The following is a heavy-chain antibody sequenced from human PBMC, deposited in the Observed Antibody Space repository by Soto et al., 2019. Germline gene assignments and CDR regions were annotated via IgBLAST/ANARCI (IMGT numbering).Heavy chain of an antibody. CDR1: GYTFTSYA. V-gene: IGHV1-3*01. Sequence: ASVKVSCKASGYTFTSYAMDWVRQAPGQRLEWMGWINAGNGNTKYSQKFQGRVTITRDTSASTAYMELSSLRSEDTAAYYCARDVDTALSFDYWGQGTLVTVSS. D-gene: IGHD5-18*01. J-gene: IGHJ4*02. CDR3: ARDVDTALSFDY. CDR2: INAGNGNT.